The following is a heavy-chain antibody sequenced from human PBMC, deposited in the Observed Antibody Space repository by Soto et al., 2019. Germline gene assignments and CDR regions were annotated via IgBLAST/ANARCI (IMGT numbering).Heavy chain of an antibody. J-gene: IGHJ4*02. CDR2: INAHNGNR. CDR3: ARDLFVGFDY. D-gene: IGHD3-3*01. CDR1: GYTFTSYG. Sequence: QVQLVQSGAEVKKPGASVKVSCKASGYTFTSYGISWVRQAPGQGLEWMGWINAHNGNRKYAQKLQGRVTMTADTSTSTAYMELRSRRCDDTAVYYCARDLFVGFDYWGQGTLVTVSS. V-gene: IGHV1-18*01.